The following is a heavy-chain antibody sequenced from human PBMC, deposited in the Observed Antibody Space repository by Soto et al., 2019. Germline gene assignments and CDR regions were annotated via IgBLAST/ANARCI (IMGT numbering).Heavy chain of an antibody. Sequence: SETLSLTCTVSGGSISSSSYYWGWIRQPPGKGLEWIGSIYYSGSTYYNPSLKSRVTISVDTSKNQFSLKLSSVTAADTAVYYCARGWAARPGVRYYYHYYYMDVWGKGTTVTVSS. CDR3: ARGWAARPGVRYYYHYYYMDV. D-gene: IGHD6-6*01. CDR2: IYYSGST. J-gene: IGHJ6*03. V-gene: IGHV4-39*01. CDR1: GGSISSSSYY.